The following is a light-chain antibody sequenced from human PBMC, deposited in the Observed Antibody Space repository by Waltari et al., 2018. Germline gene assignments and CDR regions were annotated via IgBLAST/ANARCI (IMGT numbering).Light chain of an antibody. V-gene: IGLV2-11*01. CDR2: NVS. CDR3: CSYAGNYLRV. J-gene: IGLJ3*02. CDR1: RSDVGGYNY. Sequence: QSALTQPRPLSGSPKQSVTIPCPGTRSDVGGYNYVSWYQQYPGRAPKVVIYNVSKRPSGVPDRFSGSKSGNTASLTISGLQAEDEADYYCCSYAGNYLRVFGGGTRLTVL.